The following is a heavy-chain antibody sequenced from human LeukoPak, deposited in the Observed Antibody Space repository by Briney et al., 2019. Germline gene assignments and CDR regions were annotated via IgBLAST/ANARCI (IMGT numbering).Heavy chain of an antibody. CDR2: INPDSGGT. Sequence: GASVKVSCKASGYTFTGYYMHWVRQAPGQGLEWMGRINPDSGGTNYAQKFQGRVTMTRDTPISTAYMELSRLRSDDTAVFYCAREAAAGTGGYYYHMDVWGKGTTVTVSS. CDR1: GYTFTGYY. CDR3: AREAAAGTGGYYYHMDV. D-gene: IGHD6-13*01. J-gene: IGHJ6*03. V-gene: IGHV1-2*06.